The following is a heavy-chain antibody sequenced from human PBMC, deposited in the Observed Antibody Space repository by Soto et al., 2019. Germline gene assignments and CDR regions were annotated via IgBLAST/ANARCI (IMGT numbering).Heavy chain of an antibody. CDR1: GFTFSTYA. CDR3: ARGPRAPPPHDYGMDV. Sequence: GGSLRLSCTASGFTFSTYAMAWVRQAPGKGLEWVSGIRTSGGNTYYADSVEGRFTISRDNSKNTLYLQMNSLRAEDTAVYYCARGPRAPPPHDYGMDVWGQGTTVTVSS. J-gene: IGHJ6*02. V-gene: IGHV3-23*01. CDR2: IRTSGGNT.